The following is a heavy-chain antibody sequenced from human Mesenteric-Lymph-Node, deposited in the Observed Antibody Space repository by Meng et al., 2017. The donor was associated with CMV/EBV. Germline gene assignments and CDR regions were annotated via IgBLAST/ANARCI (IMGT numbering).Heavy chain of an antibody. Sequence: SETLSLTCTVSGGSISSYYWSWIRQPPGKGLEWIGYIYYSGSTNYNPSLKSRVTISVDTSKNQFSLKLSSVTAADTAVYYCARVRVGATSDLDYWGQGTLVTVSS. J-gene: IGHJ4*02. CDR1: GGSISSYY. CDR2: IYYSGST. CDR3: ARVRVGATSDLDY. V-gene: IGHV4-59*12. D-gene: IGHD1-26*01.